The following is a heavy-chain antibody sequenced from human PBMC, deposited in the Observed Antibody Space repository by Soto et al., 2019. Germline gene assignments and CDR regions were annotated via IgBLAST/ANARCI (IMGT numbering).Heavy chain of an antibody. J-gene: IGHJ6*03. V-gene: IGHV1-3*01. CDR2: INGGNGNT. D-gene: IGHD2-15*01. CDR3: ARDGVCSGGTCYSYYYYYMDV. CDR1: GYTFTTYA. Sequence: QVQLVQSGAEVKKPGASVKVSCKASGYTFTTYAMHWVRQAPGQRLEWMGWINGGNGNTKYSQKFQGRVTITRDTSASTAYMELSSLRSEDTAVYYCARDGVCSGGTCYSYYYYYMDVWGKGTTVTVSS.